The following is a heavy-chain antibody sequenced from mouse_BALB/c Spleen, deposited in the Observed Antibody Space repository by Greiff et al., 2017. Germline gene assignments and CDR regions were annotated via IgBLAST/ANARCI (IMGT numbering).Heavy chain of an antibody. V-gene: IGHV5-17*02. D-gene: IGHD1-2*01. J-gene: IGHJ4*01. CDR3: ARFTTAKGYAMDY. Sequence: EVKVVESGGGLVQPGGSRKLSCAASGFTFSSFGMHWVRQAPEKGLEWVAYISSGSSTIYYADTVKGRFTISRDNPKNTLFLQMTSLRSEDTAMYYCARFTTAKGYAMDYWGQGTSVTVSS. CDR2: ISSGSSTI. CDR1: GFTFSSFG.